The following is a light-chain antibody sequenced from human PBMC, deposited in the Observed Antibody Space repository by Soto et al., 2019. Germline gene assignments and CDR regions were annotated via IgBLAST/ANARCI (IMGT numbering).Light chain of an antibody. CDR2: VGS. CDR3: MQALQTPFT. CDR1: KSLLHSIRYNY. Sequence: DIVMPQSPLSLPVTPGAPASISCKSSKSLLHSIRYNYLAWYLQKPGQSPQLLIYVGSNRASGVPDRFSGSGLGTDFTLKISRVEAEDVGVYYCMQALQTPFTFGPGTKVDIK. V-gene: IGKV2-28*01. J-gene: IGKJ3*01.